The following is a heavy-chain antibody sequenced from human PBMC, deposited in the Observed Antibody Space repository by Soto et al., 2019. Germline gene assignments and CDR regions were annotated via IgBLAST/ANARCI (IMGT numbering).Heavy chain of an antibody. D-gene: IGHD3-10*01. CDR2: IYYSGST. CDR3: ARRALGWFGEMRVDY. CDR1: GGSISSSSYY. V-gene: IGHV4-39*01. Sequence: QLQLQESGPGLVKPSETLSLTCTVSGGSISSSSYYWGWIRQPPGKGLEWIGSIYYSGSTYYNPSLKSRVTRSVDTSKNQFSLKLSSVTAADTAVYYCARRALGWFGEMRVDYWGRGTLVSVSS. J-gene: IGHJ4*02.